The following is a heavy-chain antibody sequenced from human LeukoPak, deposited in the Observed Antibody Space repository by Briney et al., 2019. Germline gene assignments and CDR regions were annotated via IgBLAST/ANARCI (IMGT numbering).Heavy chain of an antibody. D-gene: IGHD1-26*01. V-gene: IGHV4-39*02. CDR3: ARDSGTTYGAFDI. Sequence: PSETLSLTCTVSGGSISSYYWSWIRQPPGEGLEWIGIISYSGSTYYNPSLKSRVTISVDTSKSQFSLKLSSVTAADTAVYYCARDSGTTYGAFDIWGQGTVVTVSS. J-gene: IGHJ3*02. CDR2: ISYSGST. CDR1: GGSISSYY.